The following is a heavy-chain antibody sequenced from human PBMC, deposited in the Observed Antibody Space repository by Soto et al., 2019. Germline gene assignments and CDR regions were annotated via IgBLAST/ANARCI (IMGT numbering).Heavy chain of an antibody. J-gene: IGHJ5*02. Sequence: GESLKISCKGSGYSFTSYWIGWVRQMPGKGLEWMGIIYPGDSDTRYSPSFQGQVTISADKSISTAYLQWSSLKAPDTAMYYCARHRYYGSGSKPNWFDPWGQGTLVTVSS. V-gene: IGHV5-51*01. CDR3: ARHRYYGSGSKPNWFDP. D-gene: IGHD3-10*01. CDR1: GYSFTSYW. CDR2: IYPGDSDT.